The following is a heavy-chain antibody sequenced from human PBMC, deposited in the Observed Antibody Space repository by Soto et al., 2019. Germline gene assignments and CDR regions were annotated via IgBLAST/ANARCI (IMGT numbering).Heavy chain of an antibody. D-gene: IGHD6-19*01. CDR3: AKDRTVAVAPYYFDY. CDR1: GFTFSSYA. CDR2: ISGSGGST. V-gene: IGHV3-23*01. Sequence: GGSLRLSCAASGFTFSSYAMSWVRQAPGKGLEWVSAISGSGGSTHYADSVKGRFTISRDNSKNTLYLQMNSLRAEDTAVYYCAKDRTVAVAPYYFDYWGQGTLVTVSS. J-gene: IGHJ4*02.